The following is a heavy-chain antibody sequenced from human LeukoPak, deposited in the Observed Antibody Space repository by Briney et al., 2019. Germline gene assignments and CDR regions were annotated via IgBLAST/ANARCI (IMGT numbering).Heavy chain of an antibody. J-gene: IGHJ6*01. CDR3: ARDRGTVLWGGSWGMHV. V-gene: IGHV3-9*01. Sequence: GGSLRLSCVASGFTFDDFVMHWVRHVPGKGLEWVSGIAGNGGRTSFAHSVKGGFNIPRDKEKNSLYLQINSLRAGRTACYVLARDRGTVLWGGSWGMHVWGQGPTVTVSS. CDR2: IAGNGGRT. D-gene: IGHD3-16*01. CDR1: GFTFDDFV.